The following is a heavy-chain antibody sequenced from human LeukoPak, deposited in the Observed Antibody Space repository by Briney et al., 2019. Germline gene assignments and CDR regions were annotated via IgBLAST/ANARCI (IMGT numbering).Heavy chain of an antibody. V-gene: IGHV1-69*13. CDR1: GGTFSSYA. CDR3: ARGSPIVATITVY. D-gene: IGHD5-12*01. Sequence: SVKVSCKASGGTFSSYAISWVRQAPGQGLEWMGGIIPIFGTANYAQKFQGRVTITADESTSTAYMELSSLRSEDTAVYYCARGSPIVATITVYWGQGTLVTVSS. CDR2: IIPIFGTA. J-gene: IGHJ4*02.